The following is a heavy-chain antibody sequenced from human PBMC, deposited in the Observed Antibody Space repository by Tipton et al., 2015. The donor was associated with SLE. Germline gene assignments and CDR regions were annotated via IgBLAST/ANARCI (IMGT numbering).Heavy chain of an antibody. CDR3: AGETRVVTPTDYFYYMDV. J-gene: IGHJ6*03. D-gene: IGHD4-23*01. CDR2: VYTSGIT. CDR1: GGSISGYC. V-gene: IGHV4-4*07. Sequence: TLSLTCTVSGGSISGYCWSWIRQSAGKGLEWIGRVYTSGITNYNPSLKSRVSISVDTSKNQVSLRLTSVTAADTAVYYCAGETRVVTPTDYFYYMDVWGKGTTVTVSS.